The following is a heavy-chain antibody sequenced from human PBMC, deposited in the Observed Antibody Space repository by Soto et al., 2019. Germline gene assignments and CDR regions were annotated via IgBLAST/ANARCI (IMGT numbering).Heavy chain of an antibody. D-gene: IGHD2-15*01. CDR3: ASRTSRYCSGGSFYGGEHSYAMDF. CDR2: INPSGGST. CDR1: GYTFTSYY. V-gene: IGHV1-46*01. J-gene: IGHJ6*02. Sequence: ASVKVSCKASGYTFTSYYMHWVRQAPGQGLEWMGIINPSGGSTSYAQKFQGRVTMTRDTSTSTVYMELSSLRSEDTAVYYCASRTSRYCSGGSFYGGEHSYAMDFWCPGTTVTVFS.